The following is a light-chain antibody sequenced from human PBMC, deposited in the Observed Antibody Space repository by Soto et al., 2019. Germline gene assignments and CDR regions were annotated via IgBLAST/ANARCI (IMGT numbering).Light chain of an antibody. J-gene: IGKJ5*01. Sequence: IHMTQSASSLSASVGHSVTIACQATQDIRKYLNWYQQKQGKAPKLLIYDASSLETGVPSRFSGSGSGTDFTLTISSLQPEDFATYYCQQYDHLPLIFGQGTRLEIK. CDR1: QDIRKY. CDR2: DAS. CDR3: QQYDHLPLI. V-gene: IGKV1-33*01.